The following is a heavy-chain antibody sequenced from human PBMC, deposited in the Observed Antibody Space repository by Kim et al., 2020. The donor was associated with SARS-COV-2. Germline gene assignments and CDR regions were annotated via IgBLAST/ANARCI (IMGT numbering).Heavy chain of an antibody. Sequence: SETLSLTCTVSGGSISSSSYYWGWIRQPPGKGLEWMGRIYYSGSTYYNQSLKSRVTRSIDTSKNQYSLKPSSVTAADTAVNYCARPFGDDHDYSGQGTLV. CDR3: ARPFGDDHDY. CDR1: GGSISSSSYY. D-gene: IGHD3-3*01. CDR2: IYYSGST. J-gene: IGHJ4*02. V-gene: IGHV4-39*01.